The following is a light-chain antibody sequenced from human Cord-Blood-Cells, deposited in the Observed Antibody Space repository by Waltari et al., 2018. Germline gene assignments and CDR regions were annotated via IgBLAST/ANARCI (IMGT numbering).Light chain of an antibody. J-gene: IGKJ1*01. V-gene: IGKV1-39*01. Sequence: IQMTQPPSSLSASVGDRVTVTCRARQSISSYSNWYQQKPGKAPKLLIYAASSLQSGVPSRFSGSGSGTDFTLTISSLQPEDFATYYCQQSYSTPKTFGQGTKVEIK. CDR2: AAS. CDR1: QSISSY. CDR3: QQSYSTPKT.